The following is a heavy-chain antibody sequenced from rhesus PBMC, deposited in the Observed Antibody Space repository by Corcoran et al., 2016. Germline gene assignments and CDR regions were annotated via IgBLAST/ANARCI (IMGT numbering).Heavy chain of an antibody. Sequence: QLQLQESGPGLVKPSETLSFTCAVSGGSISSNWWSWIRQSPVKGLEWIGRISGRGGDTNYNPSLMSRVTVSTDTSKNQFSLKLNSVTAADTAVYYCARGGYCVSTSCSFDYWGQGVLVTVSS. J-gene: IGHJ4*01. D-gene: IGHD2-2*01. CDR2: ISGRGGDT. V-gene: IGHV4-173*01. CDR1: GGSISSNW. CDR3: ARGGYCVSTSCSFDY.